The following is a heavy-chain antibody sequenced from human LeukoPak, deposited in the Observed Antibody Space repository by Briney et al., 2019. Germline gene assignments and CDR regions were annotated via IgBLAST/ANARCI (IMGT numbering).Heavy chain of an antibody. CDR1: GFTFDDYG. CDR2: ISSSSSYI. J-gene: IGHJ5*02. CDR3: ARDLGSSWCRFDP. D-gene: IGHD6-13*01. V-gene: IGHV3-21*01. Sequence: GGPLRLSCAASGFTFDDYGMNWVRQAPGKGLEWVSSISSSSSYIYYADSVKGRSTISRDNAKNSLYLQMNSLRAEDTAVYYCARDLGSSWCRFDPWGQGTLVTVSS.